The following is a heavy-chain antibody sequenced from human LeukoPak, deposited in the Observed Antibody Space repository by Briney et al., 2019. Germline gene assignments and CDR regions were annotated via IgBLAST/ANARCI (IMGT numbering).Heavy chain of an antibody. Sequence: SQTPSLTCTVSGGSISSGGYYWSWIRQHPGKGLEWIGYIYCSGSTYYNPSLKSRVTISVDTSKNQFSLKLSSVTAADTAVYYCARVPTIAAAGTWWFDPWGQGTLVTVSS. CDR3: ARVPTIAAAGTWWFDP. D-gene: IGHD6-13*01. CDR2: IYCSGST. J-gene: IGHJ5*02. CDR1: GGSISSGGYY. V-gene: IGHV4-31*03.